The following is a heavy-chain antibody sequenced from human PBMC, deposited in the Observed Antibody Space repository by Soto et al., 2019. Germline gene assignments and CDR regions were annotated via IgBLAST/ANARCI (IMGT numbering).Heavy chain of an antibody. J-gene: IGHJ6*03. CDR1: GFTFSSYA. CDR2: ISGSGGST. CDR3: AKDFFCGYDYDYYYYFMDV. D-gene: IGHD5-12*01. V-gene: IGHV3-23*01. Sequence: VGSLRLSCAASGFTFSSYAMSWVRQAPGKGLEWVSAISGSGGSTYYADSVKGRFTISRDNSKNTLYLQMNSLRAEDTAVYYCAKDFFCGYDYDYYYYFMDVWGKGTTVTVSS.